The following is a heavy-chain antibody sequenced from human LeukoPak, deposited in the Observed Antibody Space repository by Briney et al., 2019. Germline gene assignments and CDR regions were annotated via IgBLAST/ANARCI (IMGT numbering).Heavy chain of an antibody. J-gene: IGHJ6*02. CDR3: ARLFSSGWPYFYGLGA. D-gene: IGHD6-19*01. Sequence: SETLSLTCTVSGDSITSSGVYWGWVRQPPGKGLEWVGCACYGGDTYYNPSLKSRVTISVDTSKNQFSLSLSSVTAADTALYFCARLFSSGWPYFYGLGAWGQGTTVTVSS. CDR1: GDSITSSGVY. CDR2: ACYGGDT. V-gene: IGHV4-39*01.